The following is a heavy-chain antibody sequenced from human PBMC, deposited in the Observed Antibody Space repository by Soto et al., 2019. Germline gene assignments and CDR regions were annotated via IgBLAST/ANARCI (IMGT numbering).Heavy chain of an antibody. CDR2: IYYSGNT. CDR1: GGSIRSAHYY. Sequence: SETLSLTCTVSGGSIRSAHYYWSWIRQPPGKCLEWIGYIYYSGNTYYTPSLKSRLTISVDASKNQFSLKLTSVTAADTAVYYCGRLISDFSNGATPYGVDVWGPGTTVT. J-gene: IGHJ6*02. D-gene: IGHD3-3*01. CDR3: GRLISDFSNGATPYGVDV. V-gene: IGHV4-30-4*01.